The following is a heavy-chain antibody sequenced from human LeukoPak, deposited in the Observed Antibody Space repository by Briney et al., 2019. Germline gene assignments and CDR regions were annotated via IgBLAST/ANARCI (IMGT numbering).Heavy chain of an antibody. J-gene: IGHJ6*02. Sequence: PGRSLRLSCAASGFTFSSYGMHWVRQAPGKGLEWVAVIWYDGSNKYYADSVKGRFTISSDNSKNTLYLQMNSLRAEDTAVYYCARYHQTVTTPFDYVMDVWGQGTTVTVSS. V-gene: IGHV3-33*01. CDR3: ARYHQTVTTPFDYVMDV. CDR1: GFTFSSYG. D-gene: IGHD4-17*01. CDR2: IWYDGSNK.